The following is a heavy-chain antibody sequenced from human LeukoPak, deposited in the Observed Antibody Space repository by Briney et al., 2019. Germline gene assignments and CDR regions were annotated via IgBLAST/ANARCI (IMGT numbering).Heavy chain of an antibody. CDR1: GGSISSGDYY. D-gene: IGHD1-26*01. Sequence: KASETLSLTCTVSGGSISSGDYYWSWIRQPPGKGLEWIGHIYYSGSTYYNPSLKSRVTISVDTSKNQFSLKLSSVTAADTAVYYCARASGSYDAVDYWGQGTLVTVSS. V-gene: IGHV4-30-4*08. J-gene: IGHJ4*02. CDR2: IYYSGST. CDR3: ARASGSYDAVDY.